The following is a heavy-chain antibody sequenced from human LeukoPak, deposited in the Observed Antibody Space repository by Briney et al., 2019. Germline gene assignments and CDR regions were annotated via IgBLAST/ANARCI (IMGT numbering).Heavy chain of an antibody. Sequence: PGGSLRLSCAASGFTFSSYAMHWVRRAPGKGLEYVSAISSNGCSTYYANSVKGRFTISRDNSKNTLYLQMGSLRAEDMAVYYCERVTGPRDYWGQGTLVTVPS. CDR3: ERVTGPRDY. CDR1: GFTFSSYA. V-gene: IGHV3-64*01. CDR2: ISSNGCST. J-gene: IGHJ4*02.